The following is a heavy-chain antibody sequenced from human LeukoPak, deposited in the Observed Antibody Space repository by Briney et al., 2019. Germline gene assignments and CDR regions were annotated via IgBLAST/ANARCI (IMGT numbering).Heavy chain of an antibody. Sequence: GGSLRLSCTASGFTFGDYAMSWFRQAPGKGLKWVGFIRSKAYGGTTEYAASVKGRFTISRDDSKSIAYLQMNSLKTEDTAVYYCTRGSQYYGSGSSDYWGQGTLVTVSS. D-gene: IGHD3-10*01. CDR2: IRSKAYGGTT. J-gene: IGHJ4*02. V-gene: IGHV3-49*03. CDR3: TRGSQYYGSGSSDY. CDR1: GFTFGDYA.